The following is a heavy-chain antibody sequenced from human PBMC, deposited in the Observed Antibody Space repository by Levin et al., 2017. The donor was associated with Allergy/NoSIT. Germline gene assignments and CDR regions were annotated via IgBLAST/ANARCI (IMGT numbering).Heavy chain of an antibody. CDR3: ARDLGSGSGWFPMWLDP. Sequence: GGSLRLSCKISGDSFNNNTISWVRRAPGQGLEWMGRIIPVLGLADYAQKFQGRVTISADTFTNTVSMELSSLRPEDTAVFYCARDLGSGSGWFPMWLDPWGQGTLVTVSA. V-gene: IGHV1-69*04. CDR1: GDSFNNNT. D-gene: IGHD6-19*01. CDR2: IIPVLGLA. J-gene: IGHJ5*02.